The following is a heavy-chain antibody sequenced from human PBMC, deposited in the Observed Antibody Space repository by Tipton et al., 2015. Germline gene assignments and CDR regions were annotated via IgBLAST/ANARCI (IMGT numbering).Heavy chain of an antibody. V-gene: IGHV4-61*01. CDR1: GGSVRSGNFY. D-gene: IGHD6-19*01. CDR3: ARRGGGLGWLGLDY. J-gene: IGHJ4*02. CDR2: IYYNGNT. Sequence: TLSLTCTVSGGSVRSGNFYWSWIRQPPGKRLEWIGYIYYNGNTNYNPSLKSRVTISADTSRNQFSLMLSSVTAADTAVYYCARRGGGLGWLGLDYWGQGPPVTVSS.